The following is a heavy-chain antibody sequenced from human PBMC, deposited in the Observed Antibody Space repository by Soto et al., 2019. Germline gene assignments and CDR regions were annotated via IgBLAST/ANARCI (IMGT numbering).Heavy chain of an antibody. CDR1: EFTFNSYG. D-gene: IGHD3-10*01. J-gene: IGHJ4*02. CDR3: AREDYDSGSFDY. Sequence: QVQLVESGGGVVQPGRSLRLSCAASEFTFNSYGMHWVRQAPGKGLEWVAVIWYDGSNKYYADSVKGRFTISRDNSKNKVYLQMNSLRAEDKAVYYCAREDYDSGSFDYWGQGTLVTVS. V-gene: IGHV3-33*01. CDR2: IWYDGSNK.